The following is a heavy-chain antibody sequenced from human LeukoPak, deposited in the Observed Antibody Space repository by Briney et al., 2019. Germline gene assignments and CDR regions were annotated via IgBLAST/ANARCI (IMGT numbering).Heavy chain of an antibody. J-gene: IGHJ6*03. D-gene: IGHD4-23*01. Sequence: ASVKVSCKASGYTFTGYYMHWVRQAPGRGLEWKGWINPNSGGTNCAQKFQGRVTMTRDTSISTAYMELSSLRSDDTAMYYCARIPVGGGVYMDVWGKGTTVTVSS. CDR1: GYTFTGYY. CDR2: INPNSGGT. CDR3: ARIPVGGGVYMDV. V-gene: IGHV1-2*02.